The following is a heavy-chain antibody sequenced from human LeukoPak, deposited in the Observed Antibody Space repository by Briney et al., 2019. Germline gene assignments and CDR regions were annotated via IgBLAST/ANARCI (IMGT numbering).Heavy chain of an antibody. V-gene: IGHV1-18*01. D-gene: IGHD5-18*01. Sequence: ASVKVSCKASGYTFTSYGISWVRQAPGQGLEWMGWISAYNGNTNSAQKLQGRVTMTTDASTSTAYMELRSLRSDDTAVYYCARDRSWIQLWTYYYYYMDVWGKGTTVTVSS. CDR3: ARDRSWIQLWTYYYYYMDV. J-gene: IGHJ6*03. CDR2: ISAYNGNT. CDR1: GYTFTSYG.